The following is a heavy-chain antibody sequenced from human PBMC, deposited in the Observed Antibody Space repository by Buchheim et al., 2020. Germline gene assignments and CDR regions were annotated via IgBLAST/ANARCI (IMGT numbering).Heavy chain of an antibody. J-gene: IGHJ4*02. CDR3: AREPTSYYYDSSAFDY. D-gene: IGHD3-22*01. CDR1: GYTFTSYY. CDR2: INPSGGST. V-gene: IGHV1-46*01. Sequence: QVQLVQSGAEVKKPGASVKVSCKASGYTFTSYYMHWVRQAPGQGLEWMGIINPSGGSTSYAQKFQGRVTMTRDTSTSTVYMELSSVRSEDTAVYYCAREPTSYYYDSSAFDYWGQGTL.